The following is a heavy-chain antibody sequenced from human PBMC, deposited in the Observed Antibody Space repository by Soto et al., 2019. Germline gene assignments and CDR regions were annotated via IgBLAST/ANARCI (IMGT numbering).Heavy chain of an antibody. V-gene: IGHV1-3*01. CDR3: ARSWYEMVHRFTWSAL. CDR2: INAGNGNT. CDR1: GYTFTSYA. Sequence: ASVKVSCKACGYTFTSYAMHWVRQAPGQRLEWMGWINAGNGNTKYSQKFQGRVTITRDTSASTAYMELSSLRSEDKAGYYCARSWYEMVHRFTWSALWGERTLVTFPS. J-gene: IGHJ5*02. D-gene: IGHD1-1*01.